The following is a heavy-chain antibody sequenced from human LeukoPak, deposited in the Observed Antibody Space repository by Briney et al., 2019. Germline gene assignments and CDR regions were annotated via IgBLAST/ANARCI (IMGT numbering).Heavy chain of an antibody. D-gene: IGHD2-2*01. CDR1: GGSLSSGGYY. CDR3: ARAAVGYGSSTSCYPYYFDY. V-gene: IGHV4-31*03. Sequence: SQTLSLTCTVSGGSLSSGGYYWSWLRQHPGRGLEWIGYSYYSGSTYYNPSRKSRVTISVDTSKHQFSLKLSSVTDADTAVYYCARAAVGYGSSTSCYPYYFDYWGQGTRATVSS. CDR2: SYYSGST. J-gene: IGHJ4*02.